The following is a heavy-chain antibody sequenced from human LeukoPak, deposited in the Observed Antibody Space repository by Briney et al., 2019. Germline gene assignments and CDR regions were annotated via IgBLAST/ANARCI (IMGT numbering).Heavy chain of an antibody. J-gene: IGHJ4*02. Sequence: GGSLRLSCAASGFTFSNYAMSWVRQAPGKGLEWVSAISGSGGSTYYADSVKGRFTISRDNSKNTLYLQMNSLRAEDTAVYYYAKVKSDRRQWLVFFDYWGQGTLVTVSS. CDR2: ISGSGGST. D-gene: IGHD6-19*01. V-gene: IGHV3-23*01. CDR1: GFTFSNYA. CDR3: AKVKSDRRQWLVFFDY.